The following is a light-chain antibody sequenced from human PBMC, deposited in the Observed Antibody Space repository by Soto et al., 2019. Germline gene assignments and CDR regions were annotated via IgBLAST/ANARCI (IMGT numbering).Light chain of an antibody. CDR3: QQYGSSPRT. J-gene: IGKJ1*01. V-gene: IGKV3-20*01. CDR2: DAY. Sequence: EIVITQSLSTLSVSPGERVTLSCRASQGVGSTLAWYRQQPGQAPRLLIYDAYIRATGVLARFSGSGSGTDFTLTISRLEPEDFAVYYCQQYGSSPRTFGQGTKV. CDR1: QGVGST.